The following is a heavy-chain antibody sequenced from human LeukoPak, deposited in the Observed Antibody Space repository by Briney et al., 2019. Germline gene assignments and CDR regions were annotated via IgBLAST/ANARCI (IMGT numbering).Heavy chain of an antibody. V-gene: IGHV3-30*02. Sequence: GGSLRLSCAASGFTFNNYAMSWVRQAPGKGLEWVAFIRYDGSNKYYADSVKGRFTISRDNSKNTLYLQMNSLRAEDTAVCYCAKENYDFWSGSPPDALGYWGQGTLVTVSS. CDR2: IRYDGSNK. D-gene: IGHD3-3*01. CDR3: AKENYDFWSGSPPDALGY. CDR1: GFTFNNYA. J-gene: IGHJ4*02.